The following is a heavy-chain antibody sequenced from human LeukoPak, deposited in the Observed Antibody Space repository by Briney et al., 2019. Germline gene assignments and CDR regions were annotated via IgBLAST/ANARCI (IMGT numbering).Heavy chain of an antibody. Sequence: GGSLRLSCAASGFTVSSNYMSWVRQAPGKGLEWVSVIYSGGSTYYADSVKGRFTVSRDNSKNTLFLQMNSLRAEDTAVYYCAKDGGLWVSAHWGDSWGRGTLVTVSS. CDR2: IYSGGST. D-gene: IGHD7-27*01. CDR3: AKDGGLWVSAHWGDS. CDR1: GFTVSSNY. V-gene: IGHV3-53*01. J-gene: IGHJ4*02.